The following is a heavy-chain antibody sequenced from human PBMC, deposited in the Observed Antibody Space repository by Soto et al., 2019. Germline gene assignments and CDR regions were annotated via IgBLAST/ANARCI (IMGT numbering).Heavy chain of an antibody. D-gene: IGHD1-26*01. J-gene: IGHJ4*02. CDR3: ARVVSGSYFDY. V-gene: IGHV4-31*03. Sequence: QVQLQESGPGLVKASQTLSLTCTVSGGSITTGGYFWSWIRQHPGKGLEWIGYIYYSGTTHYNPSLKRRVTISVDTSKNQFSLKLSSVTAADRAVYYCARVVSGSYFDYWGQGTLVTVSS. CDR2: IYYSGTT. CDR1: GGSITTGGYF.